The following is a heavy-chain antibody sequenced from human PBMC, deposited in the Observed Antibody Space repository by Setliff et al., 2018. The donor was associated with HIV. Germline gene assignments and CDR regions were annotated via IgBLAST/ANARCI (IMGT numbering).Heavy chain of an antibody. D-gene: IGHD3-9*01. CDR2: IRNKGNSYAT. CDR1: GFTFSGSA. V-gene: IGHV3-73*01. CDR3: NAGYSDMLTAYNSFDY. J-gene: IGHJ4*02. Sequence: GGSLRLSCAASGFTFSGSAVHWVRQASGRGLEWVGRIRNKGNSYATTYAASVKGRFIISRDDSNNTAYLQMNSLKTEDTAVYYCNAGYSDMLTAYNSFDYWGQGTLVTVSS.